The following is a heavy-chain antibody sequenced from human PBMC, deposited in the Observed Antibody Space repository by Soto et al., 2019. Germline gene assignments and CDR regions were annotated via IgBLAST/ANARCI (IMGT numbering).Heavy chain of an antibody. CDR3: ASRGGRGYYGTSGYG. V-gene: IGHV1-69*12. CDR2: IIPIFGTT. CDR1: GGTFSNYA. J-gene: IGHJ1*01. Sequence: QVQLVQSGAEVKKPGSSVKVSCKASGGTFSNYAISWVRQAPGQGLEWMGDIIPIFGTTKNAQKFQGRVTSAADDSRGTAYMERSSMSAEDTAVYSCASRGGRGYYGTSGYGWGQGTLVIVSS. D-gene: IGHD3-22*01.